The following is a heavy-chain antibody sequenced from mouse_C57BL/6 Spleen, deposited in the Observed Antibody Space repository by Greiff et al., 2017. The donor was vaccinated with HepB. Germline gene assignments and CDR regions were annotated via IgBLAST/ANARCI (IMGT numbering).Heavy chain of an antibody. V-gene: IGHV1-72*01. CDR2: IDPNSGGT. CDR1: GYTFTSYW. Sequence: QVQLKQPGAELVKPGASVKLSCKASGYTFTSYWMHWVKQRPGRGLEWIGRIDPNSGGTKYNEKFKSKATLTVDKPSSTAYMQLSSLTSEDSAVYYCARSSIYDGYSYYAMDYWGQGTSVTVSS. J-gene: IGHJ4*01. D-gene: IGHD2-3*01. CDR3: ARSSIYDGYSYYAMDY.